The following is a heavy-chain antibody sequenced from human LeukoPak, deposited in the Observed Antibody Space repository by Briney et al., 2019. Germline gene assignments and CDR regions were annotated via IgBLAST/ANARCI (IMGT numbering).Heavy chain of an antibody. CDR2: IHKSGGT. D-gene: IGHD4-23*01. V-gene: IGHV4-30-4*01. J-gene: IGHJ4*02. Sequence: SQTLSLTCTVSGGSIGRGDYYWTWIRQPPGKGLEWIGYIHKSGGTSYTPSLKSRLTMSVDTSKNQFSLKLRSVTAADTAVYYCAREMGGTVITSSLDYWGQGTQVTVSS. CDR1: GGSIGRGDYY. CDR3: AREMGGTVITSSLDY.